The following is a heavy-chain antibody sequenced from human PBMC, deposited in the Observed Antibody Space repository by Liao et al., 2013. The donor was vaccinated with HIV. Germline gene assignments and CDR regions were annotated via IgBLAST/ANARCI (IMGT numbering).Heavy chain of an antibody. CDR3: ARDLEYSYDSNDDIYYYYYMDV. V-gene: IGHV4-34*01. D-gene: IGHD3-22*01. CDR2: VNHGGST. J-gene: IGHJ6*03. CDR1: GGSFSGYY. Sequence: QVQLQQWGAGLLKPSETLSLTCAVYGGSFSGYYWSWIRQPPGKGLEWIGEVNHGGSTNYHPSLKSRVTMSVDTSENQISLRLTSVTAADTAVYYCARDLEYSYDSNDDIYYYYYMDVWGKGTTVIVSS.